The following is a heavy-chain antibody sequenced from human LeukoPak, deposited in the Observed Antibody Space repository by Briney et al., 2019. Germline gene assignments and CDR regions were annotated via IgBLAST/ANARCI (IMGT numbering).Heavy chain of an antibody. CDR3: ARELSVVVPAATFDYFDY. J-gene: IGHJ4*02. V-gene: IGHV4-30-4*08. CDR2: IYYSGST. D-gene: IGHD2-2*01. Sequence: SETLSLTCTVSGGSISSGDYYWSWIRQPPGKGLEWIGYIYYSGSTYCNPSLKSRVTISVDTSKNQFSLKLSSVTAADTAVYYCARELSVVVPAATFDYFDYWGQGTLVTVSS. CDR1: GGSISSGDYY.